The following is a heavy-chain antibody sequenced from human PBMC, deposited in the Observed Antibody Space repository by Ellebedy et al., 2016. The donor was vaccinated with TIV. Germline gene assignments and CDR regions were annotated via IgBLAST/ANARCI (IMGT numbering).Heavy chain of an antibody. J-gene: IGHJ6*02. CDR1: GFIISGDW. CDR3: AAALIVGATGRNMDV. CDR2: INQDGSEK. Sequence: GESLKISCAASGFIISGDWMSWVRQAPGKGLEWVANINQDGSEKYYVDSVKGRFTISRDNAKNSLYLQMNSLRAEDTAVYYCAAALIVGATGRNMDVWGQGTTVTVSS. D-gene: IGHD1-26*01. V-gene: IGHV3-7*01.